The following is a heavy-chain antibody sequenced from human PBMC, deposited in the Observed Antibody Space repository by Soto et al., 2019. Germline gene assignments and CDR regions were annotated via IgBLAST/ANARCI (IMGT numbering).Heavy chain of an antibody. Sequence: LRLSCAVSGLTFSKFLMHWVRQAPGKGLVWVSYVMGDGTTTDYADSVKGRFTISRDNAKNTVFLQMNSLRAEDTAVYYCATLNSFGSDFWGHGTLVTVSS. CDR2: VMGDGTTT. CDR1: GLTFSKFL. V-gene: IGHV3-74*01. CDR3: ATLNSFGSDF. J-gene: IGHJ4*01. D-gene: IGHD3-3*01.